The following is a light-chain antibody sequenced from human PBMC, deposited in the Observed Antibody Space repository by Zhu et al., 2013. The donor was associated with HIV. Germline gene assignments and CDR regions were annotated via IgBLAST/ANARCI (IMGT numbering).Light chain of an antibody. Sequence: EIVMTQSPATLSLSLGERATLSCRASQSVSSNLAWYQQKPGQAPRLLIYGAFTRATGIPARFSGRGSGTEFTLIISSLQSEDFAVYYCQQYNNWPTWTFGLGTKVEIK. CDR3: QQYNNWPTWT. J-gene: IGKJ1*01. CDR2: GAF. V-gene: IGKV3-15*01. CDR1: QSVSSN.